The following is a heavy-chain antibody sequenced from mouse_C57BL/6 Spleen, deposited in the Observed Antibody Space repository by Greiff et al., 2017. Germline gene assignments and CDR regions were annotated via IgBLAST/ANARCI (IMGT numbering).Heavy chain of an antibody. CDR3: ATHGSSYRYFDV. Sequence: EVMLVESGGGLVKPGGSLKLSCAASGFTFSDYGMHWVRQAPEKGLEWVAYISSGSSTIYYADTVKGRFILPRDNSKNTSFLQMTSLRSEDSAMCYCATHGSSYRYFDVWGKGTTVTVSS. V-gene: IGHV5-17*01. CDR1: GFTFSDYG. CDR2: ISSGSSTI. J-gene: IGHJ1*03. D-gene: IGHD1-1*01.